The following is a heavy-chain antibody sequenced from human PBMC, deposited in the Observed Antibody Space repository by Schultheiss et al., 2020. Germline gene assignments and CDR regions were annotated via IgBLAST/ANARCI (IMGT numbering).Heavy chain of an antibody. CDR1: GGSFRGYY. CDR2: INYSGST. V-gene: IGHV4-34*01. Sequence: SETLSLTCAVYGGSFRGYYWSWIRQPPGKGLEWIGEINYSGSTNYNQSLKSRVTISVDTSRNQFSLKLSSGTAAYTAVYYCARAWGRIAKWFDPWGQGTLVTVSS. J-gene: IGHJ5*02. D-gene: IGHD7-27*01. CDR3: ARAWGRIAKWFDP.